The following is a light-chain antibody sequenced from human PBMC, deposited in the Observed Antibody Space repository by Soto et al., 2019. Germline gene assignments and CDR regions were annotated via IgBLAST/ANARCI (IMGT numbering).Light chain of an antibody. J-gene: IGLJ1*01. CDR2: DVT. V-gene: IGLV2-14*01. CDR3: SSYTTSSLYV. Sequence: QSVLTQPGSGSGSPGQSITISCNGTSSDVGGYNYVSWYRQHPGNAPKLMMYDVTNRPSGVSNRFSGSKSGNTASLTISWLQAEDEADYYCSSYTTSSLYVFGTATKVTVL. CDR1: SSDVGGYNY.